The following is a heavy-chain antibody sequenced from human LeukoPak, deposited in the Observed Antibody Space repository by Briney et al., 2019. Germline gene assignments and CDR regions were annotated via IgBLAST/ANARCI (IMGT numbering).Heavy chain of an antibody. CDR1: GFTFSTYS. D-gene: IGHD6-19*01. J-gene: IGHJ4*02. CDR2: ISSRSTTI. CDR3: AREAVAGRGFDY. V-gene: IGHV3-48*01. Sequence: GGSLGLSCAASGFTFSTYSMTWVRQAPGKGLEWVSYISSRSTTIYYADSMRGRFTISRDNAKNSLYLQVNNLRVEDTALYYCAREAVAGRGFDYWGQGALVTVSS.